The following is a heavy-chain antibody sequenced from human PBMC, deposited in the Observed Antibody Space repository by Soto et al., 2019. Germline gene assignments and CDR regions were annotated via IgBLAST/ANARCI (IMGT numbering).Heavy chain of an antibody. J-gene: IGHJ6*02. CDR2: IDKSGTTR. CDR1: GFTFSNYC. D-gene: IGHD2-15*01. CDR3: AKDIGRDYYGMDV. V-gene: IGHV3-48*02. Sequence: GGSLRLSWVGPGFTFSNYCIDWVRQGPGKGLEWLSSIDKSGTTRYYADSVKGRFTISRDNAKNSLCLQMDSLRDEDTALYYCAKDIGRDYYGMDVWGQGTTVTVSS.